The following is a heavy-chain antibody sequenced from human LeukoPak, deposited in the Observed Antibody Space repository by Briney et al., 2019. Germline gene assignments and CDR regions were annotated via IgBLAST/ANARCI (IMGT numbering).Heavy chain of an antibody. CDR3: ARDRYSYGQNYYYYMDV. D-gene: IGHD5-18*01. V-gene: IGHV1-69*05. Sequence: GASVKVSCKASGGTFSSYTISWVRQAPGQGLEWMGRIIPIFGTANYAQKFQGRVTITTDESTSTAHMELSSLRSEDTAVYYCARDRYSYGQNYYYYMDVWGKGTTVTVSS. J-gene: IGHJ6*03. CDR1: GGTFSSYT. CDR2: IIPIFGTA.